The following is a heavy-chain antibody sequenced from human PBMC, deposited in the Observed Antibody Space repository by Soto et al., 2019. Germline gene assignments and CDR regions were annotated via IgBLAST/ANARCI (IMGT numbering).Heavy chain of an antibody. CDR1: GFTFSSYS. CDR3: ARISGSASGNYYRDY. Sequence: EVQLVESGGGLVKPGESLRLSCTASGFTFSSYSMNWVRQSPGKGLEWVSSISPSSDYMFYADSVKGRFTIARDNAKKSLYLQMNSLRAGDTAIYYCARISGSASGNYYRDYWGQGTLVTVSS. V-gene: IGHV3-21*01. CDR2: ISPSSDYM. D-gene: IGHD3-10*01. J-gene: IGHJ4*02.